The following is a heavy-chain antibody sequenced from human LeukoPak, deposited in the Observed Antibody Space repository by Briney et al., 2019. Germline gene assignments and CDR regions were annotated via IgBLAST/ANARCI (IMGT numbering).Heavy chain of an antibody. CDR2: IYYSGST. CDR1: GGSISSYY. Sequence: SETLSLTCTVSGGSISSYYWSWIRQPPGKGLEWIGYIYYSGSTNYNPSLKSRVTISVDTSKNQFSLKLSSVTAADTAVYYCAREPPYYYDSSGYYRAFDIWGQGTMVTVSS. J-gene: IGHJ3*02. V-gene: IGHV4-59*01. CDR3: AREPPYYYDSSGYYRAFDI. D-gene: IGHD3-22*01.